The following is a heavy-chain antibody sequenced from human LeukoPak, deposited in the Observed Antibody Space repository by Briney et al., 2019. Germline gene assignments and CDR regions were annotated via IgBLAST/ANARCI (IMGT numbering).Heavy chain of an antibody. J-gene: IGHJ4*02. Sequence: GGSLRLSCAASGFTFSSYWMHWVRQAPGKGLVWVSCINSDASSTNYADSVKGRFTISRDNANNTLYVQMNSLRAEDTAVFYCAKRSGYTTGWFFDFWGRGTLVTVSS. CDR1: GFTFSSYW. CDR3: AKRSGYTTGWFFDF. CDR2: INSDASST. V-gene: IGHV3-74*01. D-gene: IGHD6-19*01.